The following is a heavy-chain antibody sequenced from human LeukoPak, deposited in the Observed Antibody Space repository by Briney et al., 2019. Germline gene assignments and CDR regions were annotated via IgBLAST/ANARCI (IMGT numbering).Heavy chain of an antibody. V-gene: IGHV7-4-1*02. Sequence: ASVKVSCKASGYTFTSYSMNWVRQAPGQGLEYMGWINANTGNPTYAQGFTGRFVFSLDTSVSTAYLQISSLTAEDTAVYYCARDFPARDWFFDLWGRGTLVTVSS. CDR3: ARDFPARDWFFDL. J-gene: IGHJ2*01. CDR1: GYTFTSYS. CDR2: INANTGNP.